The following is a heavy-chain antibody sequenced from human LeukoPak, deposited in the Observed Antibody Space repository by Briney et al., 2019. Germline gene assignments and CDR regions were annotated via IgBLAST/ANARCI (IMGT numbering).Heavy chain of an antibody. CDR2: IYYSGST. CDR1: GYSISSGYY. CDR3: ARDRGGITMVRGVITNYYYGMDV. V-gene: IGHV4-61*01. J-gene: IGHJ6*02. Sequence: SETLSLTCTVSGYSISSGYYWSWIRQPPGKGLEWIGYIYYSGSTNYNPSLKSRVTILVDTSKNQFSLKLSSVTAADTAVYYCARDRGGITMVRGVITNYYYGMDVWGQGTTVTVSS. D-gene: IGHD3-10*01.